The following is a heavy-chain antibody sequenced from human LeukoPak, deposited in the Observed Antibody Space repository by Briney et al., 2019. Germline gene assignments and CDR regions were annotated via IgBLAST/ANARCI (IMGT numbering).Heavy chain of an antibody. Sequence: GRSLRLSCAASGFTFSSYGMHWVRQAPGKGLEWVAVIWYDGSNKFYADSVKGRFTISRDNSKKTLYLQMNSLRAEDTAVYYCAREGSYYDSSGYRPGAFDIWGQGTMVTVSS. D-gene: IGHD3-22*01. CDR1: GFTFSSYG. J-gene: IGHJ3*02. CDR2: IWYDGSNK. CDR3: AREGSYYDSSGYRPGAFDI. V-gene: IGHV3-33*01.